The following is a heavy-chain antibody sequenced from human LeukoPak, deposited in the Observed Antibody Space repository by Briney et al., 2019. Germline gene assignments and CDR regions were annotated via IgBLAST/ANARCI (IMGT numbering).Heavy chain of an antibody. CDR2: INSDGSST. D-gene: IGHD3-10*01. J-gene: IGHJ4*02. V-gene: IGHV3-74*01. CDR1: GFTFSSYW. CDR3: ASSFGVLKG. Sequence: GSLRLSCAASGFTFSSYWMHWVRQAPGKGLGWVSRINSDGSSTSYADSVKGRVTISRDNAKKTLYLQMNSLRAEDTAVYYCASSFGVLKGWGQGTLVTVSS.